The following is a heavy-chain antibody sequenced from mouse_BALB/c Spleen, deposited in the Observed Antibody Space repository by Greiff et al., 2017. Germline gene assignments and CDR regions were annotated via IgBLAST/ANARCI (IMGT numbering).Heavy chain of an antibody. D-gene: IGHD2-3*01. CDR3: ARDMFGYYTWFAY. J-gene: IGHJ3*01. CDR2: IRNKANGYTT. CDR1: GFTFTDYY. V-gene: IGHV7-3*02. Sequence: EVKLMESGGGLVQPGGSLRLSCATSGFTFTDYYMSWVRQPPGKALEWLGFIRNKANGYTTEYSASVKGRFTISRDNSQSILYLQMNTLRAEDSATYYCARDMFGYYTWFAYWGQGTLVTVSA.